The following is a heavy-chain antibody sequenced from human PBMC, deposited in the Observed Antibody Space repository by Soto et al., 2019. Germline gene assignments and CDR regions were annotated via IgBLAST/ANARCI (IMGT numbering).Heavy chain of an antibody. CDR1: GLSFSSYS. J-gene: IGHJ4*02. CDR3: AKDHRWEVTTLHY. CDR2: ISGSGGST. D-gene: IGHD4-17*01. V-gene: IGHV3-23*01. Sequence: GGCLRLSCAASGLSFSSYSMSWVRQAPGKGLEWVSAISGSGGSTYYADSVKGRFTISRDNSKNTLYLQMNSLRAEDTAVYYCAKDHRWEVTTLHYWGQGTLVTVSS.